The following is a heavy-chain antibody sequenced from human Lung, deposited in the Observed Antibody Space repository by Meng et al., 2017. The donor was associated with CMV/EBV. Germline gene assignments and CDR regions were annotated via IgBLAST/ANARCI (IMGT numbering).Heavy chain of an antibody. CDR3: VKVGQLRAFDD. CDR2: IWHDGGDK. J-gene: IGHJ4*02. V-gene: IGHV3-33*06. CDR1: GFTFSSFD. D-gene: IGHD1-1*01. Sequence: SCAASGFTFSSFDMHWVRQPPGKGPEWVAVIWHDGGDKYYADSVKGRFAISRDNSKNTVYLQMDSLRAEDTAVYYCVKVGQLRAFDDWGQGTQVTVSS.